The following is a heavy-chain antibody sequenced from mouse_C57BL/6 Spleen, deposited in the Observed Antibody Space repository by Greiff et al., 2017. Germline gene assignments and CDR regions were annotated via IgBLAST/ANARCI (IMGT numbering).Heavy chain of an antibody. J-gene: IGHJ4*01. V-gene: IGHV14-2*01. CDR3: TLHYYGSSYYAMDY. D-gene: IGHD1-1*01. CDR2: IDPEDGET. CDR1: GFNIKDYY. Sequence: VQLQQSGAELVKPGASVKLSCTASGFNIKDYYMHWVKQRTEQGLEWIGRIDPEDGETKYAPKFQGKATITADTSSNTAYLQLRSLTSEDSAVYYCTLHYYGSSYYAMDYWGQGTSVTVSS.